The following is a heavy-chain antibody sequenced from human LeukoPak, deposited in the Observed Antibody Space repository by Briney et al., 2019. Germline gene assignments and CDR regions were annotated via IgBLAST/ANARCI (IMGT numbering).Heavy chain of an antibody. J-gene: IGHJ4*02. V-gene: IGHV4-34*01. D-gene: IGHD3-9*01. CDR1: GGSFSGYY. CDR2: INHSGST. Sequence: KTSETLSLTCAVYGGSFSGYYWSWIRQPPGKGLEWIGEINHSGSTNYNPSLKSRVTISVDTSKNQFSLKLSSVTAADTAVYYCAAGYYDILTGYHMGPFDYWGQGTLVTVSS. CDR3: AAGYYDILTGYHMGPFDY.